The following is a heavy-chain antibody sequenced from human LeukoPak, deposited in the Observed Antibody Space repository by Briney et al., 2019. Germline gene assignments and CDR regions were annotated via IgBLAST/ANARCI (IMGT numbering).Heavy chain of an antibody. Sequence: SVKVSCKASVFTFTTSAIQWVRQSRGQRLEWIGWSVVDSGSTNYAKKSQERVTITTDMSTSTAYMELSSLRSEDTAVYYCSARGYSYGYADYWGQGTLVTVSS. D-gene: IGHD5-18*01. CDR1: VFTFTTSA. V-gene: IGHV1-58*02. J-gene: IGHJ4*02. CDR3: SARGYSYGYADY. CDR2: SVVDSGST.